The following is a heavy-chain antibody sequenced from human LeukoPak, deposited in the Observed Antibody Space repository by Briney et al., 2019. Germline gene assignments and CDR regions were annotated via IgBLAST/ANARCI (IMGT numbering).Heavy chain of an antibody. CDR2: IYSDNT. CDR1: GFTVSSNS. Sequence: PGGSLRLSCTVSGFTVSSNSMSWVRQAPGKGLEWVSFIYSDNTHYSDSVKGRFTISRDNSKNTLYLQMNSLRAEDTAVYYCARDGISSWYYYMDVWGKGTTVTISS. D-gene: IGHD1-14*01. J-gene: IGHJ6*03. CDR3: ARDGISSWYYYMDV. V-gene: IGHV3-66*01.